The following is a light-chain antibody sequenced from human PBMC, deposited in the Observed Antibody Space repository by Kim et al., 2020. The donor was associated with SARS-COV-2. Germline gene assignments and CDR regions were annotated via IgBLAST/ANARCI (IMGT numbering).Light chain of an antibody. CDR3: QQLNSYPLT. CDR2: AAS. J-gene: IGKJ4*01. V-gene: IGKV1-9*01. CDR1: QGIRNY. Sequence: ASVGDRVTITCRASQGIRNYLDWYQQKPGKAPKLLIYAASTLQTGVPSRFSGSGSGTDFTFTISSLQPEDIATYYCQQLNSYPLTFGGGTKVEIK.